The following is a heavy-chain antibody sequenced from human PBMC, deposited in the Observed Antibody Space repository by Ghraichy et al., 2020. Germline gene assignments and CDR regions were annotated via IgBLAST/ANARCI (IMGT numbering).Heavy chain of an antibody. CDR1: GFTFSSYA. CDR2: ISGSGGGT. V-gene: IGHV3-23*01. D-gene: IGHD3-22*01. CDR3: AKGTLIVVVIGFDY. J-gene: IGHJ4*02. Sequence: LRLSCAASGFTFSSYAMSWVRQAPGKGLEWVSVISGSGGGTYYADSVKGRFTISRDNSKNTLYLQMNSLRAEDTAVYYCAKGTLIVVVIGFDYWGQGTLVTVSS.